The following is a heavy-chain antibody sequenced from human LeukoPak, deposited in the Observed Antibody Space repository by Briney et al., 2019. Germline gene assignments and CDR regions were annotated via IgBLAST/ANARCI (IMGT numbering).Heavy chain of an antibody. CDR3: ARDRSASGGFDY. CDR2: INIYNGNT. CDR1: GYTFTSYA. V-gene: IGHV1-18*01. J-gene: IGHJ4*02. D-gene: IGHD3-10*01. Sequence: ASVKVSCKASGYTFTSYAISWVRQAPGQGLEWIGWINIYNGNTNYAQKLQGRVTMTTDTSTSTACMELTSLRSDDTAVYYCARDRSASGGFDYWGQGALVTVSS.